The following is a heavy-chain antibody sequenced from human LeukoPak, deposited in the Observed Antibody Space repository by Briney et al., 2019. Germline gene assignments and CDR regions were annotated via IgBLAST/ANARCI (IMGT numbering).Heavy chain of an antibody. Sequence: ASMKVSCKASGYTFTGYYMHWVRQAPGQGLEWMGWINPNSGGTNYAQKFQGRVTMTRDTSISTAYMELSRLRSDDTAVYYCARDCSGYDSGWFDPWGQGTLVTVSS. J-gene: IGHJ5*02. D-gene: IGHD5-12*01. CDR2: INPNSGGT. V-gene: IGHV1-2*02. CDR1: GYTFTGYY. CDR3: ARDCSGYDSGWFDP.